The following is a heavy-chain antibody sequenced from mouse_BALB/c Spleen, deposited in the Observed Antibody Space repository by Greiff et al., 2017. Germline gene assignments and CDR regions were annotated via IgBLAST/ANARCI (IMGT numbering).Heavy chain of an antibody. CDR1: GYTFTSYW. V-gene: IGHV1-69*02. CDR3: TRAYGNYYAMDY. J-gene: IGHJ4*01. D-gene: IGHD2-10*02. Sequence: QVQLQQPGAELVRPGASVKLSCKASGYTFTSYWIYWVKQRPGQGLEWIGNIYPSDSYTNYNQKFKDKATLTVDKSSSTAYMQLSSPTSEDSAVYYCTRAYGNYYAMDYWGQGTSVTVSS. CDR2: IYPSDSYT.